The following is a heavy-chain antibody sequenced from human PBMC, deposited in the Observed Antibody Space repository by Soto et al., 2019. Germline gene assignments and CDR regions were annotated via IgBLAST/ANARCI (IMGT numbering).Heavy chain of an antibody. Sequence: ASVKVSCTASGYTFTSYVIGWVRQAPGQGLEWMGWISAYNGNTNYAQKLQGRVTMTTDTSTSTAYMELRSLRSDDTAVYYCASDLGYYSGGSCYFAFDIWGQGTMVT. CDR2: ISAYNGNT. D-gene: IGHD2-15*01. CDR3: ASDLGYYSGGSCYFAFDI. V-gene: IGHV1-18*01. CDR1: GYTFTSYV. J-gene: IGHJ3*02.